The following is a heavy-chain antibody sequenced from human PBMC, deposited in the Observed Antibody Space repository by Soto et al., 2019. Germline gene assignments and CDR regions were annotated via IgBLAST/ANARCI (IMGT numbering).Heavy chain of an antibody. V-gene: IGHV1-3*04. Sequence: SVKVSCKASGYIFTNYAMHWVRQAPGQRLELMGWINTGNGNTKYSQKFQGRVTITRDTSASTVYMEVSSLRSEDTAVYYCATVYYDSSGYMDYWGQGTLVTVSS. CDR1: GYIFTNYA. CDR2: INTGNGNT. CDR3: ATVYYDSSGYMDY. J-gene: IGHJ4*02. D-gene: IGHD3-22*01.